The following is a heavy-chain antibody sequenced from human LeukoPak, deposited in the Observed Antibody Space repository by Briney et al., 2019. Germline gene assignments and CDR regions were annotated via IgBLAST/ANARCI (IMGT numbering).Heavy chain of an antibody. Sequence: ASVKVSCKASGHTFTCYYVYWVRQAPGQGLEWMGWMNPNVGGANFPQKFQGRVTVTSDSAISAAYMELRRLRSDDTAVYYCARGVFGESLESWGQGTLVTVSS. J-gene: IGHJ4*02. D-gene: IGHD3-10*02. CDR2: MNPNVGGA. V-gene: IGHV1-2*02. CDR1: GHTFTCYY. CDR3: ARGVFGESLES.